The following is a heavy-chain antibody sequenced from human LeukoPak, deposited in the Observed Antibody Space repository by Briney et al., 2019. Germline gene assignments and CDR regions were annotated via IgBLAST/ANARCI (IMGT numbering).Heavy chain of an antibody. D-gene: IGHD2-2*01. Sequence: GGSLRLSCAASGFTFSSYSMNWVRQAPGKGLEWVSSISSSSSYIYYADSVKGRFTISRDNAKNSLYLQMNSLRAEDTAVYYCARDRGSSTSDYFDYWGQGTLVTVPS. V-gene: IGHV3-21*01. CDR1: GFTFSSYS. CDR2: ISSSSSYI. J-gene: IGHJ4*02. CDR3: ARDRGSSTSDYFDY.